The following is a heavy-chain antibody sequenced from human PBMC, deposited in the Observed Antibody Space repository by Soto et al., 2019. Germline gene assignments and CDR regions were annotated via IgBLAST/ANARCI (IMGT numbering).Heavy chain of an antibody. CDR2: TIGSRGST. Sequence: PGGSLRLSCAASGFTFSSYALSWVRQAPGQGLVWVSDTIGSRGSTDYAHAVQCRFPISIGNATDTRYLHMNSLRAEDTAVYYCAKDSRVQPSSLRVAVPAPTIVTFGDWGEGTLVT. CDR1: GFTFSSYA. J-gene: IGHJ4*02. D-gene: IGHD5-12*01. CDR3: AKDSRVQPSSLRVAVPAPTIVTFGD. V-gene: IGHV3-23*01.